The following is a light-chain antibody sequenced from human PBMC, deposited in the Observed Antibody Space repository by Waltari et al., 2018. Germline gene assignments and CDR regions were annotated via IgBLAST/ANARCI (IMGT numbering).Light chain of an antibody. Sequence: SSDLTQDPSLSMALGQTVRITCQGDSLRRYYASWYQQRPGQAPILVLYGPDNRPSVIPDRFSGSTSGNTASLTITGAQAEDEADYYCHSRETFSTRLFGGGTRLTV. J-gene: IGLJ2*01. CDR1: SLRRYY. CDR2: GPD. V-gene: IGLV3-19*01. CDR3: HSRETFSTRL.